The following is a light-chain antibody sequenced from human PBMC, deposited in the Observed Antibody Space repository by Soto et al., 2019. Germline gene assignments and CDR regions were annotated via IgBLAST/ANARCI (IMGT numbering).Light chain of an antibody. CDR2: EVN. Sequence: QSVLTQPASVSGSPGQSITISCTGTSSDVGSYNLVSWYQQHPGKAPKLMIYEVNKRPSGVSNRFSGSKSGNTASLTISGLQAEDEADYYCCSYAGGSTWVFGGGTKLTVL. CDR3: CSYAGGSTWV. CDR1: SSDVGSYNL. J-gene: IGLJ3*02. V-gene: IGLV2-23*02.